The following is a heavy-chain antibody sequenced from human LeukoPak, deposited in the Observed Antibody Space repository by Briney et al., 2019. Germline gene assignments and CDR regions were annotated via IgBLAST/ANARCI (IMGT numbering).Heavy chain of an antibody. CDR1: GYTFTSYG. V-gene: IGHV1-18*01. CDR3: ARALGGHYYYYMDV. Sequence: ASVKVSCKASGYTFTSYGISWVRQAPGQGLEWMGWISAYNGNTNYAQKLQGRVTMTTDTSTSTAYMEPRSLRSDDTAVYYCARALGGHYYYYMDVWGKGTTVTVSS. D-gene: IGHD3-16*01. J-gene: IGHJ6*03. CDR2: ISAYNGNT.